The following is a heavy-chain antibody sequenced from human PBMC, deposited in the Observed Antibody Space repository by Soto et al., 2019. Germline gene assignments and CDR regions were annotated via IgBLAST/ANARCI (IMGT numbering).Heavy chain of an antibody. Sequence: SVKVYCKAAGYTFISYAIHWVRQAPGQRLEWMGWINAGNGNTKYSQKFQGRVTITRDTSASTAYMELTSLRSEDTAVYYCARELQGLYYFDYWGQGTLVTVSS. D-gene: IGHD2-15*01. CDR3: ARELQGLYYFDY. CDR2: INAGNGNT. V-gene: IGHV1-3*01. J-gene: IGHJ4*02. CDR1: GYTFISYA.